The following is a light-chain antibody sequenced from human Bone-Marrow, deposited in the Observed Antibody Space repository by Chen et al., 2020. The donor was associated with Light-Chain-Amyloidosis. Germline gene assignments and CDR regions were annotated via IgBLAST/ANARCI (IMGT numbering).Light chain of an antibody. CDR2: EVT. CDR1: SRDVGGDNH. Sequence: QSALTQPASVSGSPGQSITISCTGTSRDVGGDNHVSWYQPHPDKAPELMVYEVTNRRSWVPERFSGSKSDNTASLTSSGLQTEDEADYFCRSYTSTNTLVFGSGTRVTVL. J-gene: IGLJ1*01. CDR3: RSYTSTNTLV. V-gene: IGLV2-14*01.